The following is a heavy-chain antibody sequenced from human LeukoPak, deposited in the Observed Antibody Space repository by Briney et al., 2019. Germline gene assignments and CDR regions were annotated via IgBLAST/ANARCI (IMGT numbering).Heavy chain of an antibody. J-gene: IGHJ3*02. D-gene: IGHD2-2*01. CDR3: ASRGSGFIGYCSSTSCPNAFDI. CDR2: IYYSGST. Sequence: PSETLSLTCTVSGGSISSSSYYWGWIRQPPGKGLEWIGSIYYSGSTYYNPSLKSRVTISVDTSKNQFSLKLSSVTAADTAVYYCASRGSGFIGYCSSTSCPNAFDIWGQGTMVTVSS. CDR1: GGSISSSSYY. V-gene: IGHV4-39*01.